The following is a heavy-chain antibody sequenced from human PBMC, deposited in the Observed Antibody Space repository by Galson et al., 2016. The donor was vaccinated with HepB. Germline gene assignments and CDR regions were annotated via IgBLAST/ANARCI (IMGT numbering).Heavy chain of an antibody. CDR1: GLAFSSYS. CDR3: GKHRTEKDALTGWVYYYMDV. V-gene: IGHV3-48*04. CDR2: ISSRGGTI. D-gene: IGHD3-9*01. J-gene: IGHJ6*03. Sequence: SLRLSCAVSGLAFSSYSMNWVRQAPGKGLEWLAYISSRGGTIYYADFVKGRFTISRDNAQNSVYLEMDSLRGDDSAVYYCGKHRTEKDALTGWVYYYMDVWGRGTTVTVSS.